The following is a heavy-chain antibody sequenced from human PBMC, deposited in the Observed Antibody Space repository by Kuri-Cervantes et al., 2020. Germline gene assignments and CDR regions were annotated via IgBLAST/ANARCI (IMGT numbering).Heavy chain of an antibody. Sequence: SVKVSCKASGGTFSSYAISWVRQAPGQGLEWMGGIIPTFGTANYAQKFQGRVTITADESTSTAYMELSSLRSEDTAVYYCARNYNWNDVFSGGFDPWGQGTLVTVSS. V-gene: IGHV1-69*13. CDR2: IIPTFGTA. CDR3: ARNYNWNDVFSGGFDP. CDR1: GGTFSSYA. J-gene: IGHJ5*02. D-gene: IGHD1-1*01.